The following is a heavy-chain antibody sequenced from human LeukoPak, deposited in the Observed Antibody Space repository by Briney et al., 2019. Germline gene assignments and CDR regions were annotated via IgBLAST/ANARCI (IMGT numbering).Heavy chain of an antibody. Sequence: SVKVSCKASGGTFSSYAISWVRQAPGQGLEWMGGIIPIFGTANYAQKSQGRVTITTDESTSTAYMELSSLRSEDTAVYYCAREAHGSGSSYYYYMDVWGKGTTVTVSS. CDR3: AREAHGSGSSYYYYMDV. CDR2: IIPIFGTA. D-gene: IGHD3-10*01. CDR1: GGTFSSYA. V-gene: IGHV1-69*05. J-gene: IGHJ6*03.